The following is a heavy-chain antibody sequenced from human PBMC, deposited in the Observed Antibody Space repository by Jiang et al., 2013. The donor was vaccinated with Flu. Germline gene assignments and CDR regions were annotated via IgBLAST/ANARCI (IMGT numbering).Heavy chain of an antibody. Sequence: GAEVKKPGSSVKVSCKASGGTFSSYAISWVRQAPGQGLEWMGGIIPIFGTANYAQKFQGRVTITADESTSTAYMELSSLRSEDTAVYYCARVPATRDGYNFYWFDPWGQGTLVTVSS. CDR2: IIPIFGTA. CDR3: ARVPATRDGYNFYWFDP. J-gene: IGHJ5*02. CDR1: GGTFSSYA. V-gene: IGHV1-69*01. D-gene: IGHD5-24*01.